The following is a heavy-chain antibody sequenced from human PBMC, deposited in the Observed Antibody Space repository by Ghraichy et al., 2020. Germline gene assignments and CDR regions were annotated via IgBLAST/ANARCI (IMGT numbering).Heavy chain of an antibody. CDR1: GFTFSSYG. D-gene: IGHD6-19*01. V-gene: IGHV3-30*02. Sequence: LSLTCAASGFTFSSYGMHWVRQAPGKGLEWVAFIRYDGSNKYYADSVKGRFTISRDNSKNTLYLQMNSLRAEDTAVYYCAKDIPRIAVAGKDYWGQGTLVTVSS. J-gene: IGHJ4*02. CDR3: AKDIPRIAVAGKDY. CDR2: IRYDGSNK.